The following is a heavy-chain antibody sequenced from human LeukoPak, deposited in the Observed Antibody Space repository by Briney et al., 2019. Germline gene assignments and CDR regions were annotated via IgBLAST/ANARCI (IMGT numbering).Heavy chain of an antibody. D-gene: IGHD2-21*02. CDR3: AREVHIVVVTDYGMDV. J-gene: IGHJ6*02. CDR1: GYTFTGYY. Sequence: ASVKVSCKASGYTFTGYYMHWVRQAPGQGLEWMGIINPSGGSTSYAQKFQGRVTMTRDTSTSTVYMELSSLRSEDTAVYYCAREVHIVVVTDYGMDVWGQGTTVTVSS. V-gene: IGHV1-46*01. CDR2: INPSGGST.